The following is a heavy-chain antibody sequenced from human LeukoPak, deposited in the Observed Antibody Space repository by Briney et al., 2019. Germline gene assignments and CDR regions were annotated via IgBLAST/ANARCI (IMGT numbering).Heavy chain of an antibody. CDR1: GFTFSSYW. D-gene: IGHD4-11*01. Sequence: GGSLRLSRAASGFTFSSYWMPWVRQAPGKGLVWVSRINSDGSSTSYADSVKGRFTISRDNAKNTLYLQMNSLRAEDTAVYYCARDLSNYYGMDVWGQGTTVTVSS. CDR2: INSDGSST. V-gene: IGHV3-74*01. CDR3: ARDLSNYYGMDV. J-gene: IGHJ6*02.